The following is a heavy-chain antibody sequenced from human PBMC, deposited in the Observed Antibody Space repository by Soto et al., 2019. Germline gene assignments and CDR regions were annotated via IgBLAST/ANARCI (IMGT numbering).Heavy chain of an antibody. CDR2: ISGSGGST. Sequence: EVQLLESGGGLVQPGGSLRLSCTASGFTFSSYAMSWVRQAPGKGLEWVSDISGSGGSTYYADSVKGRFTISRDNSKNTLYLQMISLRAEDTAVYYCAKGVVVVAASYDYCGQGTLVTVSS. J-gene: IGHJ4*02. CDR1: GFTFSSYA. D-gene: IGHD2-15*01. V-gene: IGHV3-23*01. CDR3: AKGVVVVAASYDY.